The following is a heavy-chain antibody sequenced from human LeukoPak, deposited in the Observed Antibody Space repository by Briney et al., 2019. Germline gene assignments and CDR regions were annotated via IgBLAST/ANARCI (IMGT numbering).Heavy chain of an antibody. CDR1: GFTFSDYS. CDR2: ITTSSSTI. D-gene: IGHD1-20*01. Sequence: GGSLRLSCAASGFTFSDYSMNWVRQAPGKGLEWVSYITTSSSTIYYADSVIGRFTVSRDDSKDTLYLQMNRLRADDTAIYYCANHSTPDRYHWNYFDYWGQGTLVTVSS. J-gene: IGHJ4*02. V-gene: IGHV3-48*01. CDR3: ANHSTPDRYHWNYFDY.